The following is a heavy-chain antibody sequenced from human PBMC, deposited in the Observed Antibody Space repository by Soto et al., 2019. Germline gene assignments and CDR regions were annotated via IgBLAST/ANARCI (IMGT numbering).Heavy chain of an antibody. D-gene: IGHD6-19*01. CDR2: IIPIFGTA. V-gene: IGHV1-69*13. CDR1: GGTFSSYA. J-gene: IGHJ4*02. CDR3: ARDRRRGSGWEWEIPAFEY. Sequence: GASVKVSCKASGGTFSSYAISWVRQAPGQGLEWMGGIIPIFGTANYAQKFQGRVTITADESTSTAYMELSSLRSEDTAVYYCARDRRRGSGWEWEIPAFEYWGQGTLVTVSS.